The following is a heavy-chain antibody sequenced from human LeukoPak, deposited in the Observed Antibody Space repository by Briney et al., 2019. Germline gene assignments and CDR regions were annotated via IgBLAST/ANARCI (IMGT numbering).Heavy chain of an antibody. CDR1: GYSFTTFW. CDR2: IYPGDSDT. V-gene: IGHV5-51*01. Sequence: GESLKISCKGSGYSFTTFWIGWVRQMPGKGLEWMGLIYPGDSDTRYSPSFQGQVTSSADKSISTAYLQWSSLKASDTAIYYCARRERKQGAYYYYYGMDVWGQGTTVTVSS. CDR3: ARRERKQGAYYYYYGMDV. J-gene: IGHJ6*02.